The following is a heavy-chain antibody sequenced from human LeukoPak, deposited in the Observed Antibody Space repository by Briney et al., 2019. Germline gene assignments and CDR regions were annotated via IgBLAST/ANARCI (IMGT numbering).Heavy chain of an antibody. V-gene: IGHV1-2*02. CDR3: AREISSTIFGALRSDAFDI. D-gene: IGHD3-3*01. CDR1: GYTFTGYY. Sequence: ASVKVSCKASGYTFTGYYMHWVRQAPGQGLEWMGWINPNSGGTNYAQKFQGRVTMTRDTSISTAYMELSRLRSDDTAVYYCAREISSTIFGALRSDAFDIWGQGSMVTVS. CDR2: INPNSGGT. J-gene: IGHJ3*02.